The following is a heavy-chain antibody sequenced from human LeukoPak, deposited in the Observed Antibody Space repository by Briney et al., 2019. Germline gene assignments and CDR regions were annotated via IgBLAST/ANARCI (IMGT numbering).Heavy chain of an antibody. J-gene: IGHJ1*01. CDR2: ISAYNGNT. CDR3: ARDVPSIVVVTAIGHRFQH. V-gene: IGHV1-18*01. CDR1: GYTFTSYG. Sequence: ASVKVSCKASGYTFTSYGISWVRQAPGQGLEWMGWISAYNGNTNYAQKLQGRVTMTTDTSTSTAYMELRSLRSDDTAVYYCARDVPSIVVVTAIGHRFQHWGQGTLVTVSS. D-gene: IGHD2-21*02.